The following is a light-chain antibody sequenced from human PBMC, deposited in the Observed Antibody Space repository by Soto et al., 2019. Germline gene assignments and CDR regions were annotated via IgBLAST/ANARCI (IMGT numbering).Light chain of an antibody. CDR2: GAS. CDR3: LQYGDWPPEYT. V-gene: IGKV3-15*01. J-gene: IGKJ2*01. Sequence: EMVITQSPATLSVSPGERATLSCRASQSIGNNLAWLQQRPGQAPSLLFYGASTRAPGIPARFSASGSRTDFTLTISSLQSEDFAVYSCLQYGDWPPEYTFGQGTKVEI. CDR1: QSIGNN.